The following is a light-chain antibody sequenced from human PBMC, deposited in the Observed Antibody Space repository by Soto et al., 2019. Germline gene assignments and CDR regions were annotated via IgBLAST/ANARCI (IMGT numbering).Light chain of an antibody. CDR2: RAS. CDR1: QSINSW. J-gene: IGKJ3*01. CDR3: QHYDSYSGT. V-gene: IGKV1-5*03. Sequence: DIQMTQSPSTLSASVGDRVTITCRASQSINSWLAWYQQKPGKAPKLLIYRASSLEGGVPSRFNGSGSGTEFTLTISSLQPDDFSTYSCQHYDSYSGTFGPGTKVDIK.